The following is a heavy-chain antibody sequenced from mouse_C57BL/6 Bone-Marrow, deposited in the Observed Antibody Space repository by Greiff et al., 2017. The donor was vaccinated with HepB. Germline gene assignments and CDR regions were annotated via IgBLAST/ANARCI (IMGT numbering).Heavy chain of an antibody. D-gene: IGHD2-1*01. CDR1: GYTFTSYW. CDR2: INPSSGYT. CDR3: ASGDGNYFFAY. V-gene: IGHV1-7*01. Sequence: VHLVESGADLAKPGASVKLSCKASGYTFTSYWMHWVKQRPGQGLEWIGYINPSSGYTKYNQKFKDKATLTADKSSSTAYMQLSSLTYEDSAVYYCASGDGNYFFAYWGQGTLVTVSA. J-gene: IGHJ3*01.